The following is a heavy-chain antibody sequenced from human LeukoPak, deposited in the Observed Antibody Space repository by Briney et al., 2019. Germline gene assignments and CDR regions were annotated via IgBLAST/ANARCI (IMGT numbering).Heavy chain of an antibody. D-gene: IGHD1-26*01. Sequence: PGGSLRLSCAASGFTFSNYWMHWVRQAPGKGLEWVSYISSSSSTIYYADSVKGRFTISRDNAKNSLYLQMNSLRDEDTAVYYCASNRYSGSSSSFDYWGQGTLVTVSS. CDR1: GFTFSNYW. CDR2: ISSSSSTI. V-gene: IGHV3-48*02. J-gene: IGHJ4*02. CDR3: ASNRYSGSSSSFDY.